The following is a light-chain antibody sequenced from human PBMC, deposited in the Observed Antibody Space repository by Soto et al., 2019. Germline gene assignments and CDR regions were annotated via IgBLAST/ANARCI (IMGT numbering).Light chain of an antibody. J-gene: IGKJ1*01. CDR3: QHYNSYSEA. V-gene: IGKV3-15*01. CDR2: GAS. Sequence: TQSPATLSAFPGDRVTLSCRASQALNTRLAWYQQTPGQAPRLLIYGASTRATGIPDRFRGSGSGTEFTLTISSLQPDDFATYYCQHYNSYSEAFGQGTKVDIK. CDR1: QALNTR.